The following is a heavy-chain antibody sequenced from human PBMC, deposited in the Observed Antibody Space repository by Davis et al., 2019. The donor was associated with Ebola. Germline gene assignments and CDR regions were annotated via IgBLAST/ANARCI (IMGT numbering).Heavy chain of an antibody. CDR3: ARDQKWLRLIDY. CDR1: GFTFSDHY. CDR2: IKQDGSEK. V-gene: IGHV3-7*03. J-gene: IGHJ4*02. Sequence: GGSLRLSCAASGFTFSDHYMDWVRQAPGKGLEWVANIKQDGSEKYYVDSVKGRFTISRDNAKNSLYLQMNSLRAEDTAVYYCARDQKWLRLIDYWGQGTLVTVSS. D-gene: IGHD5-12*01.